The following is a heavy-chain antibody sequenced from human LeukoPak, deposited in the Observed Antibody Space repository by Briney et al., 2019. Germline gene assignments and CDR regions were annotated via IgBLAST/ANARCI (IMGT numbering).Heavy chain of an antibody. D-gene: IGHD3-3*01. V-gene: IGHV3-21*01. CDR2: ISSSSSYI. CDR1: GFTFSSYS. Sequence: GGSLRLSCAASGFTFSSYSMNWLRQAPGKGLEWVSSISSSSSYIYYADSVKGRFTISRDNAKNSLYLQMNSLRAEDTAVYYCARDNFWSGYSPWYFDYWGQGTLVTVSS. CDR3: ARDNFWSGYSPWYFDY. J-gene: IGHJ4*02.